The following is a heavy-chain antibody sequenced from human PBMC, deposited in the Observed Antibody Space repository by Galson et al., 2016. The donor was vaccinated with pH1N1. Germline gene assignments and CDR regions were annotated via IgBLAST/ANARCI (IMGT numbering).Heavy chain of an antibody. CDR1: GYTFTDYD. CDR2: MNPNNDNT. CDR3: VRDHDYGDSDPSHYYNGMDV. V-gene: IGHV1-8*01. Sequence: SVKVSCKASGYTFTDYDINWVRQGTGQGLEWMGWMNPNNDNTGYAQKFQGRVTMTRNTSISTAYMELSSLRAEDTAVYYCVRDHDYGDSDPSHYYNGMDVWGQGTTVTVSS. D-gene: IGHD4-17*01. J-gene: IGHJ6*02.